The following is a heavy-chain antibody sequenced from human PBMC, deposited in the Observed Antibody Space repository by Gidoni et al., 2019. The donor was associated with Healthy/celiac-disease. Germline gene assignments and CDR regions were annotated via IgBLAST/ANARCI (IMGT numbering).Heavy chain of an antibody. Sequence: QITLKESGPTLVKPTQTLTLTCTFSGFSLSTSGVGVGWIRQPPGKALEWLALIYWNDDKRYSPSLKSRLTITKDTSKNQVVLTMTNMDPVDTATYYCAHLRYGSGSYRRVYFDYWGQGTLVTVSS. D-gene: IGHD3-10*01. J-gene: IGHJ4*02. CDR3: AHLRYGSGSYRRVYFDY. CDR2: IYWNDDK. CDR1: GFSLSTSGVG. V-gene: IGHV2-5*01.